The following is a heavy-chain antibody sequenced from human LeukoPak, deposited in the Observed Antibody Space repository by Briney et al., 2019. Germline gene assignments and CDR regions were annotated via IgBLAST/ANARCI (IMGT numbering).Heavy chain of an antibody. Sequence: SETLSLTCTVSGDSISSSSFFWGRIRQPPGKGLEWIGAVYSENTYYNPSLKSRVSISVDTSKNQFSLTMSSVTAADTAVYFCARGLEVRARVGYHYYMDVWGKGTTVTVSS. CDR1: GDSISSSSFF. CDR3: ARGLEVRARVGYHYYMDV. D-gene: IGHD1-26*01. CDR2: VYSENT. V-gene: IGHV4-39*07. J-gene: IGHJ6*03.